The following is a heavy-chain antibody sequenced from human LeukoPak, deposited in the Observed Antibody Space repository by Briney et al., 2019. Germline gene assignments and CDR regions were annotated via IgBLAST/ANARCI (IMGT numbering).Heavy chain of an antibody. Sequence: PSDTLSLTCTVSGGSISGYYWSGIRQPAGKGREWIGRIYTSGSTNYNPSLKSRVTMSVDTSKNQFCLELSSVTAADTAVYYCAYSGYDTPFDYWGQGTLVTVSS. CDR3: AYSGYDTPFDY. CDR2: IYTSGST. J-gene: IGHJ4*02. D-gene: IGHD5-12*01. V-gene: IGHV4-4*07. CDR1: GGSISGYY.